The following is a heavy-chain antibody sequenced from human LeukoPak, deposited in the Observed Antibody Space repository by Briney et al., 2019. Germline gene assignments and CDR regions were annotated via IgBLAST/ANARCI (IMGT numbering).Heavy chain of an antibody. CDR3: ARDYCYGVTVMISDDY. J-gene: IGHJ4*02. CDR2: ISGYNGNT. D-gene: IGHD5-18*01. V-gene: IGHV1-18*01. CDR1: GYTFNRYG. Sequence: ASVKVSCKASGYTFNRYGITWVRQPPGQGLEWMGWISGYNGNTNYAQKLQGRVTMTTDTSTSTAYMELRSLRSDDTAMYYCARDYCYGVTVMISDDYWGQGTLVTVSS.